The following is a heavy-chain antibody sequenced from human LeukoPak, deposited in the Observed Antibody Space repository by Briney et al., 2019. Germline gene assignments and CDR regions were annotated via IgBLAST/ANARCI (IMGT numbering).Heavy chain of an antibody. CDR2: IYYSGST. Sequence: PSETLSLTCTVSGGSISSYYWSWIRQPPGKGLEWIGYIYYSGSTNYNPSLKSRVTISVDTSKNQFSLKLSSVTAADTAVYYCARGREWEPKVFDYWGQGTLVTVSS. D-gene: IGHD1-26*01. CDR1: GGSISSYY. V-gene: IGHV4-59*01. CDR3: ARGREWEPKVFDY. J-gene: IGHJ4*02.